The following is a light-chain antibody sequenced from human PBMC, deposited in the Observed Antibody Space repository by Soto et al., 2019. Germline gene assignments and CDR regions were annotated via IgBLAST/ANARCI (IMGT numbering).Light chain of an antibody. J-gene: IGKJ4*01. CDR3: QQYVDSPET. CDR1: QSISSY. CDR2: DSS. V-gene: IGKV3-20*01. Sequence: EIVLTQSPGTLSLSPGERATLSCRASQSISSYVAWYQQKPGQAPRVLIYDSSSRATGVPDRFSGSGSGTDFTLTISRLEPEDFAVYYRQQYVDSPETFGGGTKVEIK.